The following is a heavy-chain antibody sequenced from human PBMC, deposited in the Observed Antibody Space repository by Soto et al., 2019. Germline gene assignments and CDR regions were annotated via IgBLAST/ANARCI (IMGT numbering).Heavy chain of an antibody. Sequence: GGSLRLSCAASGFTFSSYAMSWVRQAPGKGLEWVSAISGSGGSTYYADSVKGRFTISRDNSKNTLYLQMNSLRAEDTAVYYCAKYLAVAGIRYYYYYGMDVWGQGTTVTVSS. CDR1: GFTFSSYA. J-gene: IGHJ6*02. CDR2: ISGSGGST. D-gene: IGHD6-19*01. V-gene: IGHV3-23*01. CDR3: AKYLAVAGIRYYYYYGMDV.